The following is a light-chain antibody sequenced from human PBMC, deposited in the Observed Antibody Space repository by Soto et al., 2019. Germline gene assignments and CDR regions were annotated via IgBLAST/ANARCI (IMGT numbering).Light chain of an antibody. J-gene: IGKJ4*01. CDR3: QQRSNWTPLT. CDR1: QSVSSY. CDR2: DAS. V-gene: IGKV3-11*01. Sequence: EIVLTQSPATLSLSPGERATLSCRASQSVSSYLTWYQQRPGQAPRLLIYDASKSATGIPARFSGSGSGTDFTLTISSLEPEDFAVYYCQQRSNWTPLTFGGGTRVEIK.